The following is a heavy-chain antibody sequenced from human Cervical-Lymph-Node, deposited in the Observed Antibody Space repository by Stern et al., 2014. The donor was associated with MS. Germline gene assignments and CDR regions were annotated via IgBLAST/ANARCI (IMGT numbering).Heavy chain of an antibody. CDR3: ARGPRYCSGGSCYCWFDP. CDR2: IYYSGST. CDR1: GGSISSYY. Sequence: QLQLQESGPGLVKPSETLSLTCTVSGGSISSYYWSCIRQPPGKGLEWIGYIYYSGSTNYNPSLKSRVTISVDTSKNQFSLKLSSVTAADTAVYYCARGPRYCSGGSCYCWFDPWGQGTLVTVSS. D-gene: IGHD2-15*01. J-gene: IGHJ5*02. V-gene: IGHV4-59*01.